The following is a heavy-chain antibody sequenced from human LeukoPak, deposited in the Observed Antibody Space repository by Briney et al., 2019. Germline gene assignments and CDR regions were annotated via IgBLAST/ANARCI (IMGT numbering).Heavy chain of an antibody. Sequence: SGTLSLTCAVSGGSISSSNWWSWIRQPPGKGLEWIGEIYHSGSTNYNPSLKSRVTISVDKSKTQFSLKLSSVTAADTAVYYCAREAPTDIVVVVAAPRYFDLWGRGTLVTVSS. V-gene: IGHV4-4*02. D-gene: IGHD2-15*01. CDR2: IYHSGST. J-gene: IGHJ2*01. CDR3: AREAPTDIVVVVAAPRYFDL. CDR1: GGSISSSNW.